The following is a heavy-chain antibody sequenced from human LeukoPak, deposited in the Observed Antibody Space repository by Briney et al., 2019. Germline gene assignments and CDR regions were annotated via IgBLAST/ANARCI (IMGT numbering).Heavy chain of an antibody. D-gene: IGHD1-26*01. CDR3: ARDRSYYQTTRFDY. J-gene: IGHJ4*02. V-gene: IGHV3-11*04. CDR2: ISSSGSTI. CDR1: GFPFSDYY. Sequence: TGGSLRLSCAASGFPFSDYYMSWIRQAPGKGLEWVSYISSSGSTIYYADSVKGRFTISRDNAKNSLYLQMNSLRAEDTAVYYCARDRSYYQTTRFDYWGQGTLVTVSS.